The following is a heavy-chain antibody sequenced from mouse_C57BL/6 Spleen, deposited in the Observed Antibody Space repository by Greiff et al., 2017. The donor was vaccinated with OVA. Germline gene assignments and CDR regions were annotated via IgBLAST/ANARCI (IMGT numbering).Heavy chain of an antibody. CDR1: GFTFSDYG. CDR2: ISSGSSTI. J-gene: IGHJ4*01. V-gene: IGHV5-17*01. D-gene: IGHD2-2*01. CDR3: ATYGFYAMDY. Sequence: EVQRVESGGGLVKPGGSLKLSCAASGFTFSDYGMHWVRQAPEKGLEWVAYISSGSSTIYYADTVKGRFTIFRDNAKNTLFLQMTSLRSEDTAMYYCATYGFYAMDYWGQGTSVTVSS.